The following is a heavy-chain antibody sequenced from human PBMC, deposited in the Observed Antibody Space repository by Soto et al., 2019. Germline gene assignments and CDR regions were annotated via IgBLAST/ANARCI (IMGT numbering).Heavy chain of an antibody. CDR2: ISNDGNDK. CDR1: GFTFSTYG. Sequence: QVQLVESGGGVVQPGRSLRLSCAASGFTFSTYGMYWVRQAPGKGLEWVALISNDGNDKSYIDSVEGRFTISRDTSKNMLYLQMTSLRTEDTAVYYCAKSVLSTYHYFGIDVWGHGTTVTVSS. CDR3: AKSVLSTYHYFGIDV. D-gene: IGHD3-10*02. J-gene: IGHJ6*02. V-gene: IGHV3-30*18.